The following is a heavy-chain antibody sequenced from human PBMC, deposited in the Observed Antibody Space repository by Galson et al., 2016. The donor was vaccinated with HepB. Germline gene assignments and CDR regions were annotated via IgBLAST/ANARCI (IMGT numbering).Heavy chain of an antibody. CDR1: GLSDSSDY. CDR2: ISSGGYT. J-gene: IGHJ6*04. V-gene: IGHV3-53*01. CDR3: ARATRYFDWRYQYGMDV. D-gene: IGHD3-9*01. Sequence: SLRLSCAASGLSDSSDYMSWVRQALGKGLEWVAVISSGGYTYYAQSVKGRLTVSRDNSKNTLYLQMNRLRAEDTAVYYCARATRYFDWRYQYGMDVWGKGTTVTVSS.